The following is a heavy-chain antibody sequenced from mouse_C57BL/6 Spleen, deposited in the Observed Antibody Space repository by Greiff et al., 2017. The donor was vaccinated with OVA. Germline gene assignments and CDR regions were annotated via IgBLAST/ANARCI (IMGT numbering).Heavy chain of an antibody. D-gene: IGHD2-5*01. CDR1: GYAFTNYL. CDR3: ARYYSNSPFAY. J-gene: IGHJ3*01. V-gene: IGHV1-54*01. CDR2: INPGSGGT. Sequence: VQLQQSGAELVRPGPSVKVSCKASGYAFTNYLIEWVKQRPGQGLEWIGVINPGSGGTNYNEKFKGKATLTADKSSSTAYMQLSSLTSEDSAVYFCARYYSNSPFAYWGQGTLVTVSA.